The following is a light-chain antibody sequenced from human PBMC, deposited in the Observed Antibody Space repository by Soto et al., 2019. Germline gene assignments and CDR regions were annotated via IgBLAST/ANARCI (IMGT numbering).Light chain of an antibody. Sequence: DIQMTQSPSSLSASVGDRVTITCRASQGIRDALGWYQQKPGKVPKRLIYSASSLQNGVPSRFSGSGSETVFTLTISSLPAEDLATYFCLQHSDYPFTFGQGTRLEI. J-gene: IGKJ2*01. V-gene: IGKV1-17*01. CDR3: LQHSDYPFT. CDR1: QGIRDA. CDR2: SAS.